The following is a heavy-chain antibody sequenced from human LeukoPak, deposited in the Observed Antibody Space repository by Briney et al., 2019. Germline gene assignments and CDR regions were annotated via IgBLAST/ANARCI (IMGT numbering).Heavy chain of an antibody. CDR2: IWYDGSNK. V-gene: IGHV3-33*01. D-gene: IGHD5-24*01. CDR3: ARDGRDGYNDY. CDR1: GFTFSSYG. Sequence: PGGSLRLSCAASGFTFSSYGMHWVRQAPGKGLEWVAVIWYDGSNKYYADSVKGRFTISRDNSKNTLYLQMNSLRAEDTAVYYCARDGRDGYNDYWGQGTLVTVSS. J-gene: IGHJ4*02.